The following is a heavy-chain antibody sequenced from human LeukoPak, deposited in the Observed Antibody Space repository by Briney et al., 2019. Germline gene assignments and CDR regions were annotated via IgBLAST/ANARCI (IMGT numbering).Heavy chain of an antibody. V-gene: IGHV3-23*01. Sequence: GGSLRLSCAASGFTFSSFAMSWVRQAPGKGLEWVSNIRGSGDGTSTYYADSVKGRFTISRDNAKNSLYLQMNSLRAEDTAVYYCAGGRDIVVVPAAISFDYWGQGTLVTVSS. D-gene: IGHD2-2*02. CDR1: GFTFSSFA. CDR2: IRGSGDGTST. J-gene: IGHJ4*02. CDR3: AGGRDIVVVPAAISFDY.